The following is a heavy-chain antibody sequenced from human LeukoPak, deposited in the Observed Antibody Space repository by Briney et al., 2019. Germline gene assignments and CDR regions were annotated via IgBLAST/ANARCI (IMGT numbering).Heavy chain of an antibody. Sequence: SETLSLTCTVSGGSISSYYWSWIRQPPGKGLEWIGYISYSGGTNYNPSLKSRVTISVDTSENQFSLNLSSVTAADTAVYYCARVSFGSGYYCYMDVWGKGTTVTVSS. CDR1: GGSISSYY. V-gene: IGHV4-59*08. CDR2: ISYSGGT. D-gene: IGHD3-10*01. J-gene: IGHJ6*03. CDR3: ARVSFGSGYYCYMDV.